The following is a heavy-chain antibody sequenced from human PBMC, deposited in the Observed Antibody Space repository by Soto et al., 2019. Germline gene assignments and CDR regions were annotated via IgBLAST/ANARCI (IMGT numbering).Heavy chain of an antibody. Sequence: EVQLVESGGALVKPGGSLRLSCAASGFTFSNYTMNWLRQAPGKGLEWVSSISSSSSYIYYADSVKGRFSISRDDAKNSLSLQMSSLRAEDTAVYYCARDLGYCDGGSCYPDFWGQGTLVTVSS. V-gene: IGHV3-21*01. J-gene: IGHJ4*02. D-gene: IGHD2-15*01. CDR2: ISSSSSYI. CDR1: GFTFSNYT. CDR3: ARDLGYCDGGSCYPDF.